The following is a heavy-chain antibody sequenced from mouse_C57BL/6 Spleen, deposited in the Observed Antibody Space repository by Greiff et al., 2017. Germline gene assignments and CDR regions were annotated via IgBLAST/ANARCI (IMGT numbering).Heavy chain of an antibody. J-gene: IGHJ2*01. D-gene: IGHD1-2*01. CDR1: GYTFTSYD. V-gene: IGHV1-85*01. Sequence: VQLQQSGPELVKPGASVKLSCKASGYTFTSYDINWVKQRPGQGLEWIGWIYPRDGSTTYNEKFKGKATLTVDTSSSTAYMELHSLTSEDSAVYYGARDYGLAHFDYWGQGTTLTVSS. CDR2: IYPRDGST. CDR3: ARDYGLAHFDY.